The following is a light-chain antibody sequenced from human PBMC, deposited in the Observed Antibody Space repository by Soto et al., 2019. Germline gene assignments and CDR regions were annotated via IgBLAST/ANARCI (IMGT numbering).Light chain of an antibody. Sequence: DIQMTQSPSSLSASVGDRVTITCQASQDISNYLNWYQQKPGKAPKLLIYDASNLETGVPSRFSGSGSGTDFTFTISSLQHEDIATYYCQQYDNFFGQGTKLEIK. CDR2: DAS. CDR1: QDISNY. V-gene: IGKV1-33*01. CDR3: QQYDNF. J-gene: IGKJ2*01.